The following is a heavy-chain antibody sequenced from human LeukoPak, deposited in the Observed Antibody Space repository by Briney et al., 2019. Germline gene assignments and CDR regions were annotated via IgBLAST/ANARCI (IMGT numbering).Heavy chain of an antibody. D-gene: IGHD4-17*01. CDR2: IYYSGST. CDR1: GGSISSYY. J-gene: IGHJ4*02. V-gene: IGHV4-59*08. Sequence: SEPLSPPCTVSGGSISSYYWSWFRQPPGKGLEGIGYIYYSGSTNYNPSLKSRVTISVDTSKNQFSLKLSSVTAADTAVYYCARSMTTVTTFYYWGQGTLVTVSS. CDR3: ARSMTTVTTFYY.